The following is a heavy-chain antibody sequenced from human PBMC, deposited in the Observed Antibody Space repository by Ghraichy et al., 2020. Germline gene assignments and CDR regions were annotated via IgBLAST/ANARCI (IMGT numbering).Heavy chain of an antibody. CDR3: AKDSGVRNHAFEI. CDR2: VSGSTGGT. Sequence: GGSLRLSCAASGFIFTGYALSWVRQAPGKGLEWVSTVSGSTGGTFYADSVKGRFTISKDKYKNTVYLQMTSLRAEDTAVYYCAKDSGVRNHAFEIWGQGTIITVSP. J-gene: IGHJ3*02. V-gene: IGHV3-23*01. D-gene: IGHD3-10*01. CDR1: GFIFTGYA.